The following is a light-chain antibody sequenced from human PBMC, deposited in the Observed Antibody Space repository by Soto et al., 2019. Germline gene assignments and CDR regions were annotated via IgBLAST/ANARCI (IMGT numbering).Light chain of an antibody. CDR2: AAS. CDR3: QQTYIAPYT. CDR1: ESMSTY. Sequence: DIQMTQSPSSLSASVGDRVTITCRASESMSTYLNWYQQKPGKAPKLLIYAASSLQSGVPSRFSSRGSRTHLTLPISSLQAEDVATYYCQQTYIAPYTFGQGTKREIK. J-gene: IGKJ2*01. V-gene: IGKV1-39*01.